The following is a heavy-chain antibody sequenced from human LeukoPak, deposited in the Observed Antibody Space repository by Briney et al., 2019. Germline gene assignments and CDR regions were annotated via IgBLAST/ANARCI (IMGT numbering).Heavy chain of an antibody. V-gene: IGHV4-59*01. J-gene: IGHJ5*02. CDR2: INYSGST. Sequence: PSETLSLTCTISGASISSFYWSWIRQPPGKGLEWIGCINYSGSTNYNPSLKSRVTISIDTSKNQMSLKLRSVIAADTAVYYCARDPMHRDDYNAAWGQGALVSVSS. CDR1: GASISSFY. D-gene: IGHD5-24*01. CDR3: ARDPMHRDDYNAA.